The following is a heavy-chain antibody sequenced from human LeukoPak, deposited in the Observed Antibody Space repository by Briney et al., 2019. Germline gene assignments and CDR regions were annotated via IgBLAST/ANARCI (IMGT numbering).Heavy chain of an antibody. J-gene: IGHJ6*03. Sequence: SQTLSLTCATSGDSVSSNSAAWNWIRQSPSRGLEWLGKTYYRSKEFNDYAESVKSRIIIDPDTSKSQFSLQLNSVTPENTAICYCAKTVLVTPNFENSNYYYMDVWGKGTTVTISS. CDR1: GDSVSSNSAA. CDR2: TYYRSKEFN. D-gene: IGHD2-8*02. CDR3: AKTVLVTPNFENSNYYYMDV. V-gene: IGHV6-1*01.